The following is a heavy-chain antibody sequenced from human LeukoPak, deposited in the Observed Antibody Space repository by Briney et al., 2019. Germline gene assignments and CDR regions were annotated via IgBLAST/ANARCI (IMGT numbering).Heavy chain of an antibody. J-gene: IGHJ4*02. V-gene: IGHV3-23*01. CDR1: GFTFSSYA. Sequence: GGSLRLSCAASGFTFSSYAMSWVRQAPGKGLEWVSAISGSGGSTYYADSVKGRFTISRDNSKNTLYLQMNSLRAEDTAVYYCAKVSPGYCSGGSCPYYFDYWGQRTLVTVSS. CDR3: AKVSPGYCSGGSCPYYFDY. CDR2: ISGSGGST. D-gene: IGHD2-15*01.